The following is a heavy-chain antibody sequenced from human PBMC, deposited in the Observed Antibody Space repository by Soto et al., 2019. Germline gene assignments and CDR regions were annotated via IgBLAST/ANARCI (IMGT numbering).Heavy chain of an antibody. CDR3: VRENYYYGMDV. V-gene: IGHV3-66*01. Sequence: PGGSLRLSGAASGFTVSTAWMDGVRQAPGKGLEWISVIKSGGNTHYADSVEGRFSISRDNSKNTVYLQMNSLRGEDTAVYYCVRENYYYGMDVWGQGTTVTVSS. CDR2: IKSGGNT. J-gene: IGHJ6*02. CDR1: GFTVSTAW.